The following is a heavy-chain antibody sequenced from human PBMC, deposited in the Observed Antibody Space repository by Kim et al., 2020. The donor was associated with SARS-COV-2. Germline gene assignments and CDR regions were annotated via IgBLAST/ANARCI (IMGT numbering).Heavy chain of an antibody. Sequence: THYVDSVKGRLTVTRDHSNDTLFLQMNSLRAEDTAMYYCAKDRGSFWSLDYWGLGTLVTVSS. D-gene: IGHD6-19*01. CDR2: T. V-gene: IGHV3-NL1*01. CDR3: AKDRGSFWSLDY. J-gene: IGHJ4*02.